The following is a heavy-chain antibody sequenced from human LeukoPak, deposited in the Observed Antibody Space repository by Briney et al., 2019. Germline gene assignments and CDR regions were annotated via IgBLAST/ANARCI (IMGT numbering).Heavy chain of an antibody. V-gene: IGHV3-7*01. CDR3: ARGQT. CDR2: IKEDGSEI. Sequence: GGSLSLSCAASGFTFSRYWMSWVRQAPGKGLEWVANIKEDGSEIYYVDSVKGRFTISRDNAKNSLYLQMSSLRAEDTAVYYCARGQTWGQGNLVIVSS. CDR1: GFTFSRYW. J-gene: IGHJ4*02.